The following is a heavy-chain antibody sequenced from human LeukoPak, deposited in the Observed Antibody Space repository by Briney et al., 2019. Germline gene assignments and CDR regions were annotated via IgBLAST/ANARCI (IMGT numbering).Heavy chain of an antibody. J-gene: IGHJ4*02. CDR1: GLTFSNYA. D-gene: IGHD6-19*01. Sequence: GGSLRLSCAASGLTFSNYAMNWVRQAPGTGLEWVSVISGSGGSTYYADSVKDRFTISRDNSKNTLYLQMNSLRAEDTAVYYCAKRDNRGWYYFDSWGQGTLVIVSS. CDR3: AKRDNRGWYYFDS. CDR2: ISGSGGST. V-gene: IGHV3-23*01.